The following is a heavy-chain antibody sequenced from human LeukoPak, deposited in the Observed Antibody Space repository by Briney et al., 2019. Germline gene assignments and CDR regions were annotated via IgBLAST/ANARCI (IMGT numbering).Heavy chain of an antibody. Sequence: PSETLSLTCAVYGGSFSGYYWSWIRQPPGKGLEWIGEINHSGSTNYNPSLKSRVTISVDTSKNQFSLKLSSVTAADTAVYYCARGLGYYYDSSGYYYRSYFDYWGQGTLVTVSS. D-gene: IGHD3-22*01. CDR1: GGSFSGYY. V-gene: IGHV4-34*01. J-gene: IGHJ4*02. CDR3: ARGLGYYYDSSGYYYRSYFDY. CDR2: INHSGST.